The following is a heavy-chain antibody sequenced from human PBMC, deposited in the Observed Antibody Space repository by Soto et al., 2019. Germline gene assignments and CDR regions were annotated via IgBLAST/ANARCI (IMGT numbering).Heavy chain of an antibody. CDR3: VRHSGKIDSSVGPRSFDS. CDR2: IYPRDSDT. Sequence: EVRLVQSGAGVKEPGESLKISCEASGYTFTNDWIGWVRQMPGTGLEWMGIIYPRDSDTRYSPSFPDQVYMSVDKSIRTANLQLNSLKASDTAMDYCVRHSGKIDSSVGPRSFDSWGKGTLVTVPS. D-gene: IGHD6-13*01. CDR1: GYTFTNDW. V-gene: IGHV5-51*01. J-gene: IGHJ4*02.